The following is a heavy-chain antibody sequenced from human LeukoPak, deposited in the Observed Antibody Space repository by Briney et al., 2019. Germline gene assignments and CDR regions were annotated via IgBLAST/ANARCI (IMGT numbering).Heavy chain of an antibody. Sequence: ASVKVSCKASGYTFTGYYMHWVRRAPGQGLEWMGWINPNSGGTNYAQKFQGRVTMTRDTSISTAYMELSRLRSDDTAVYYCARVESIAAAGYFDYWGQEPWSPSPQ. V-gene: IGHV1-2*02. CDR1: GYTFTGYY. CDR2: INPNSGGT. J-gene: IGHJ4*01. D-gene: IGHD6-13*01. CDR3: ARVESIAAAGYFDY.